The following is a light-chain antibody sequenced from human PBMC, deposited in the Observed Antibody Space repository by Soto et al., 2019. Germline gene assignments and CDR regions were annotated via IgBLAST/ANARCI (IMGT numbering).Light chain of an antibody. Sequence: DIQMTQSPSTLSASVGDRVTITCRASPSISSWLAWYQQKPGKAPKLLIYKASSLESGVPSRFSGSGSATEFTLTISSLQPDDFATYYCQEYKSYSTFGQGTKLEIK. CDR1: PSISSW. V-gene: IGKV1-5*03. CDR3: QEYKSYST. J-gene: IGKJ2*01. CDR2: KAS.